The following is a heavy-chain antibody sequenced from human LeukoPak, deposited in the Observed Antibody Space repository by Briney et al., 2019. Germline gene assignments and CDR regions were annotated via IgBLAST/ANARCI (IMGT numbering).Heavy chain of an antibody. CDR1: GGSISSSSYY. D-gene: IGHD3-16*01. V-gene: IGHV4-39*07. Sequence: SETRSLTWTVSGGSISSSSYYWGWIHQPPGKGLEGFGSIYYSGSTYYDPSLKSRVTISVDTSKNQFSLKLSSVTAADTAVYYCARAFGGIRRPLVAFDIWGQGTMVTVSS. CDR2: IYYSGST. CDR3: ARAFGGIRRPLVAFDI. J-gene: IGHJ3*02.